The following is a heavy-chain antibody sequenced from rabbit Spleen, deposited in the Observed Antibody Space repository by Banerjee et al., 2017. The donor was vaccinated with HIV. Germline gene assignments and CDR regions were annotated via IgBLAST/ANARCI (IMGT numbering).Heavy chain of an antibody. CDR1: GFSFNNNYY. J-gene: IGHJ6*01. CDR2: INAVTGKA. D-gene: IGHD8-1*01. V-gene: IGHV1S40*01. CDR3: ARDTASSFSSYGMDL. Sequence: QSLEESGGDLVKPGASLTLTCTASGFSFNNNYYMCWVRQAPGKGLEWIACINAVTGKAVYATWAKGRFTFSKTSSTTVTLQMTSLTAADTATYFCARDTASSFSSYGMDLWGPGTLVTVS.